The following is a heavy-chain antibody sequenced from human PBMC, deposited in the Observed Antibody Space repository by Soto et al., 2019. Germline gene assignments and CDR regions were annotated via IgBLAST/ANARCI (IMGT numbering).Heavy chain of an antibody. CDR1: GGSISSYY. V-gene: IGHV4-59*01. J-gene: IGHJ5*02. Sequence: SETLSLTCTVCGGSISSYYWSWIRQPPGKGLEWIGYIYYIGSTNYNPSLKSRVTISVDTSKNQFSLKLSSVTAADTAVYYCARGLRRQLLNWFDPWGQGTLVTVSS. D-gene: IGHD2-2*01. CDR3: ARGLRRQLLNWFDP. CDR2: IYYIGST.